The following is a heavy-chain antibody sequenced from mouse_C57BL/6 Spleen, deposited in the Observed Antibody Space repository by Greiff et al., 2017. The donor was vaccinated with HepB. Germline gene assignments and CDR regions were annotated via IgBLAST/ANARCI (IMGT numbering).Heavy chain of an antibody. V-gene: IGHV1-64*01. D-gene: IGHD1-1*01. CDR3: AREVGYLYGSSYENY. CDR2: IHPNSGST. CDR1: GYTFTSYW. J-gene: IGHJ2*01. Sequence: QVQLQQPGAELVKPGASVKLSCKASGYTFTSYWMHWVKQRPGQGLEWIGMIHPNSGSTNYNEKFKSKATLTVDKSSSTAYMQLSSLTSEDSAVYYCAREVGYLYGSSYENYWGQGTTLTVS.